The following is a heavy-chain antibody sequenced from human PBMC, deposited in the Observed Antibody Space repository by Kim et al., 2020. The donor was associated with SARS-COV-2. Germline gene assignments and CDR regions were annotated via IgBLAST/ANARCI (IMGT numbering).Heavy chain of an antibody. CDR3: ARGARYYDSSDLFDY. V-gene: IGHV3-30*07. J-gene: IGHJ4*02. Sequence: AVKGRFTISRDNSKNTLYLQMNRLSAEDTAVYYCARGARYYDSSDLFDYWGQGTLVTVSS. D-gene: IGHD3-22*01.